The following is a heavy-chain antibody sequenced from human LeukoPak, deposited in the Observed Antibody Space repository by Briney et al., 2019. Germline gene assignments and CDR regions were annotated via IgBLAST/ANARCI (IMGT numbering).Heavy chain of an antibody. Sequence: SETLSLTCAVSGYPISSGYYWGWIRQPPGKGLEWIGSIYHSGSTYYNPSLKSRLTIHVNTSKNQFSLKLSSVTAADTAVYYCARRPSYWYFDLWGRGTLVTVSS. CDR1: GYPISSGYY. J-gene: IGHJ2*01. V-gene: IGHV4-38-2*01. CDR3: ARRPSYWYFDL. CDR2: IYHSGST.